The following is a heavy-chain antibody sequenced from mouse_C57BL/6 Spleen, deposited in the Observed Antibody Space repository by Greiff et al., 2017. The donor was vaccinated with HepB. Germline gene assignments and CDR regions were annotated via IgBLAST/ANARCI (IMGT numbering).Heavy chain of an antibody. J-gene: IGHJ4*01. CDR3: ARSDVPTTGTGGLAMDY. CDR1: GYTFTNYW. Sequence: QVHVKQSGAELVRPGTSVKMSCKASGYTFTNYWIGWAKQRPGHGLEWIGDIYPGGGYTNYNEKFKGKATLTADKSSSTAYMQFSSLTSEDSAIYYCARSDVPTTGTGGLAMDYWGQGTSVTVSS. D-gene: IGHD4-1*02. V-gene: IGHV1-63*01. CDR2: IYPGGGYT.